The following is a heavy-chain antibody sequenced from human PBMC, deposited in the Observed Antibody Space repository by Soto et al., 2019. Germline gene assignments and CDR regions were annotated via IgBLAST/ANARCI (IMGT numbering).Heavy chain of an antibody. CDR1: GFTFSSYS. CDR2: ISGSGGST. D-gene: IGHD3-22*01. Sequence: PXVSLRLSCAASGFTFSSYSMSWVRQAPGKGLEWVSAISGSGGSTYYADSVKGRFTISRDNSKNTLYLQMNSLRAEDTAVYYCAKDTDASSGYYWPDYWGQGTLVTVSS. V-gene: IGHV3-23*01. CDR3: AKDTDASSGYYWPDY. J-gene: IGHJ4*02.